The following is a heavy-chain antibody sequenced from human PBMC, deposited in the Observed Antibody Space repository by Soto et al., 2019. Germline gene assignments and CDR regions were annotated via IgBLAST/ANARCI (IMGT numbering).Heavy chain of an antibody. Sequence: EVQLLESGGGLVQPGGSLRLSCAASGFTFSTYAMSWVRQAPGKGLEWVSTITTSGGNTYYADSVQGRFTISRDNSKSTLYLQMNSLRAEDTAVYYCAGRYCTNGVCYTNYYYYIDVWGKGTTGTVSS. V-gene: IGHV3-23*01. CDR2: ITTSGGNT. J-gene: IGHJ6*03. D-gene: IGHD2-8*01. CDR3: AGRYCTNGVCYTNYYYYIDV. CDR1: GFTFSTYA.